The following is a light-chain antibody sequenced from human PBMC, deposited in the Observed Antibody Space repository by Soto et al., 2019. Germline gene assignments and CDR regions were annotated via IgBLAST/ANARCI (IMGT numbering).Light chain of an antibody. Sequence: EIVMTQSPATLSVSPGERATLSCRASQSVSSNLAWYHQKPGQAPRLLIYGASTRATGIPARFSGSGSGTEFTLTISSLQSEDFAINYCPQDNNWPPGRAFGQGTKVEIK. CDR1: QSVSSN. V-gene: IGKV3-15*01. J-gene: IGKJ1*01. CDR3: PQDNNWPPGRA. CDR2: GAS.